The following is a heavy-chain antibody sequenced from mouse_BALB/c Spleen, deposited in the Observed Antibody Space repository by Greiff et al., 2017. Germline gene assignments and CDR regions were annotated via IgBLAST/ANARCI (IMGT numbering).Heavy chain of an antibody. Sequence: EVQVVESGPSLVKPSQTLSLTCSVTGDSITSGYWNWIRKFPGNKLEYMGYISYSGSTYYNPSLKSRISITRDTSKNQYYLQLNSVTTEDTATYYCARSGDYGYGNSWFAYWGQGTLVTVSA. CDR2: ISYSGST. CDR3: ARSGDYGYGNSWFAY. CDR1: GDSITSGY. V-gene: IGHV3-8*02. J-gene: IGHJ3*01. D-gene: IGHD2-1*01.